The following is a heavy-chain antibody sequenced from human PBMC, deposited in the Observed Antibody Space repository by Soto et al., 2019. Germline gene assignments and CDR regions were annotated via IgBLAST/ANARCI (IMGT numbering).Heavy chain of an antibody. CDR3: AREGDGYITN. Sequence: SETLSLTCSVSGCSISSGGYSWSWIRQPPGKGLEWIGYIYHSGSTYYNPSLKSRVTISVDRSKNQFSLKLSSVTAADTAVYYCAREGDGYITNWGQGTLVTVSS. CDR2: IYHSGST. J-gene: IGHJ4*02. D-gene: IGHD5-12*01. V-gene: IGHV4-30-2*01. CDR1: GCSISSGGYS.